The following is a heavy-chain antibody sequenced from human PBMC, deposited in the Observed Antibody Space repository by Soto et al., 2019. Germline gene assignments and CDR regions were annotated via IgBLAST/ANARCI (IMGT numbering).Heavy chain of an antibody. CDR1: GYSFTSYW. D-gene: IGHD2-2*01. Sequence: GESLKISCKGSGYSFTSYWIGWVRQMPGKGLEWMGIIYPGDSDTRYSPSCQGQVTISADKSIGTAYLQWASLKASVTAIYYCARHRPLSDCSSTSCYLYYYYYYMDVWGKGTTVTVSS. CDR2: IYPGDSDT. J-gene: IGHJ6*03. CDR3: ARHRPLSDCSSTSCYLYYYYYYMDV. V-gene: IGHV5-51*01.